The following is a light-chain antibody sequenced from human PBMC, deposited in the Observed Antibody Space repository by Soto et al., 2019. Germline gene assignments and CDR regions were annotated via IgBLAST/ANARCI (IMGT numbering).Light chain of an antibody. CDR1: QKISGY. CDR2: ESS. Sequence: EIVLTQSPGTLSLSPGERATLSCRASQKISGYLAWYQPKPGQAPRLLIYESSNTATGIPAMFSGSGSVTHFYLTISSLEPVDFAVYYCHQRSNWPPLTFGGGTKLEIK. V-gene: IGKV3-11*01. CDR3: HQRSNWPPLT. J-gene: IGKJ4*01.